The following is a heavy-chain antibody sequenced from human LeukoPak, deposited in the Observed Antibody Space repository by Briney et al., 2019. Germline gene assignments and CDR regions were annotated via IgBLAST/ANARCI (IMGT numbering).Heavy chain of an antibody. CDR2: VSGTGADT. D-gene: IGHD2-2*02. J-gene: IGHJ4*02. CDR3: AKGLSCRSVNCYTGYFDS. Sequence: GGSLRLSCAASGFTFSIYAMSWVRQAPGKGLEWVSAVSGTGADTYYPDSVKGRFTISRDNSKNTLYLRMNSLRAEDTAVYYCAKGLSCRSVNCYTGYFDSWGQGSLVTVSS. CDR1: GFTFSIYA. V-gene: IGHV3-23*01.